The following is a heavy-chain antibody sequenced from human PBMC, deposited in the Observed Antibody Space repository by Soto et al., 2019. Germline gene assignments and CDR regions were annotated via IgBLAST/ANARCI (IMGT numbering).Heavy chain of an antibody. CDR3: AREIVVAIDY. V-gene: IGHV4-30-2*01. J-gene: IGHJ4*02. CDR2: IYHSGST. D-gene: IGHD2-21*01. Sequence: SETLSLTCTVSGGSISSGDYSWSWIRQPPGKGLEWIGYIYHSGSTYYNPSLKSRVTISVDRSKNQFSLKLSCVTAADAAVYYWAREIVVAIDYWGQGTLVTVSS. CDR1: GGSISSGDYS.